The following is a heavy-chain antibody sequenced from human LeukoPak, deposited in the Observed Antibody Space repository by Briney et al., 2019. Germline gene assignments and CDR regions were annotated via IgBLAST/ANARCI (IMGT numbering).Heavy chain of an antibody. D-gene: IGHD4-17*01. V-gene: IGHV4-39*07. Sequence: SETLSLTCTVSGGSISSSSYYWGWIRQPPGKGLEWIGSIYYSGSTYYNPSLKSRVTISVDTSKNQFSLKLSSVIAADTAVYYCARSDGALFDYWGQGTLVTVSS. CDR3: ARSDGALFDY. J-gene: IGHJ4*02. CDR2: IYYSGST. CDR1: GGSISSSSYY.